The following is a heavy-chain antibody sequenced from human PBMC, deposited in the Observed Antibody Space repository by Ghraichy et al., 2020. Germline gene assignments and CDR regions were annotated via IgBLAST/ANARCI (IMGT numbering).Heavy chain of an antibody. CDR1: GYIFTDHA. D-gene: IGHD6-19*01. CDR3: VRVVAGTGVDY. Sequence: ASVKVSCKASGYIFTDHAINWVRQAPGQGLEWMGWINTDTGDPTYVQGFTGHLVFSLDTSVDTAFLQINNLRTEDTAIYYCVRVVAGTGVDYWGQGTLVTVSS. V-gene: IGHV7-4-1*02. J-gene: IGHJ4*02. CDR2: INTDTGDP.